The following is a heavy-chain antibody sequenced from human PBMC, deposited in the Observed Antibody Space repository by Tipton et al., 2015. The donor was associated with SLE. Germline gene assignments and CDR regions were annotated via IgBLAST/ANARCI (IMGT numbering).Heavy chain of an antibody. CDR1: GGSISGSFYY. V-gene: IGHV4-61*05. D-gene: IGHD1-26*01. Sequence: TLSLTCTVSGGSISGSFYYWNWIRQPPGKGLEWIGYISFTGKSTYNPSLKSRVAISFDTSKSQVSLKMTSVTAADTAVYYCARQGLESESYNWFDPWGQGTLVTVSS. J-gene: IGHJ5*02. CDR3: ARQGLESESYNWFDP. CDR2: ISFTGKS.